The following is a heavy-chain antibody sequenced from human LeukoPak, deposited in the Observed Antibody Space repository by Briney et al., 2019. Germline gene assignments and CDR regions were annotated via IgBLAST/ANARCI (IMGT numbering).Heavy chain of an antibody. V-gene: IGHV1-2*02. CDR1: GYTFTGYY. CDR2: INPNSGGT. D-gene: IGHD3-3*01. Sequence: ASVKVSCKASGYTFTGYYMHWVRQAPGQGLEWMGWINPNSGGTNYAQKFQGRVTMTRDTSISTAYMELSRLRSDDTAVYYCARVTIFGVYSAFDIWGQGTMVTVSS. CDR3: ARVTIFGVYSAFDI. J-gene: IGHJ3*02.